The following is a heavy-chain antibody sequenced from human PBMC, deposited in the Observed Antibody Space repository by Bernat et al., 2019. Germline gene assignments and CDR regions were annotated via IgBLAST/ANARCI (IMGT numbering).Heavy chain of an antibody. CDR3: ARAVTGTRALDI. Sequence: EVQLEESGGGLVQPGGSLKLSCAASGFTLSGSAMHWVRQASGKGLEWVGRVREKTNSDATAYAASVKDRFIISRDDSKNTAFLQMNSLKTEDTAVYYCARAVTGTRALDIWGQGTMVTVSS. V-gene: IGHV3-73*01. J-gene: IGHJ3*02. D-gene: IGHD6-19*01. CDR1: GFTLSGSA. CDR2: VREKTNSDAT.